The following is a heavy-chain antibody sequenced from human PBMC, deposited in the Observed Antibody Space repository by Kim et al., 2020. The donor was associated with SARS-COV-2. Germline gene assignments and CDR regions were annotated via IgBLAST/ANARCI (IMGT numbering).Heavy chain of an antibody. CDR3: VRLRTDSGSYFRFDY. Sequence: SETLSLTCAVSGDSINSINWWSWVRQPPGKGLEWIGEIHHSGNTNYNPSLKSRVSISVDNSNNQFSLRLSSVTAADTVVYYCVRLRTDSGSYFRFDYWGQGTLVTVSS. V-gene: IGHV4-4*02. CDR2: IHHSGNT. D-gene: IGHD1-26*01. CDR1: GDSINSINW. J-gene: IGHJ4*02.